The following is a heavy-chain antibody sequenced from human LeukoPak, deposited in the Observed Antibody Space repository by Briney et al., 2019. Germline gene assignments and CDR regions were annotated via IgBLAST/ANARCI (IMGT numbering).Heavy chain of an antibody. Sequence: GGSLRLSCAASGFTFSSYEMNWVRQAPGKGLEWVSYISSSGSTIYYADSVKGRFTISRDNAKNSLYLQMNSLRAEDTAVYYCARGPSTSFDWLFLDTQNDAFDIWGQGTMVTVSS. CDR3: ARGPSTSFDWLFLDTQNDAFDI. CDR1: GFTFSSYE. D-gene: IGHD3-9*01. CDR2: ISSSGSTI. J-gene: IGHJ3*02. V-gene: IGHV3-48*03.